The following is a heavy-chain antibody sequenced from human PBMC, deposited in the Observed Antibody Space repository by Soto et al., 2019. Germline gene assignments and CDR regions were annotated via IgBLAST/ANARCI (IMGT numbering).Heavy chain of an antibody. CDR2: SDPEDGET. J-gene: IGHJ3*02. CDR1: GYTLTELS. Sequence: ASVKVSCKVSGYTLTELSMHWVRQAPGKGLEWMGGSDPEDGETIYAQKFQGRVTMTEDTSTDTAYMELSSLRSEDTAMYDCATDLGWAGARLDAFDIWGQGTMVTVSS. D-gene: IGHD6-19*01. V-gene: IGHV1-24*01. CDR3: ATDLGWAGARLDAFDI.